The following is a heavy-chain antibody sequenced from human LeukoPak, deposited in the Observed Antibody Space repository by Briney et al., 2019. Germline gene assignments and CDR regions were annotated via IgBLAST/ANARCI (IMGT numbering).Heavy chain of an antibody. CDR3: ARGSGWYTDFDY. CDR2: IYNSGNT. Sequence: PSETLSLTCNVSGGTIRSYYWTWIRQPPGKGLEWIGYIYNSGNTNYNPSLKSRVTISLDTSNNQFSLKLSSVTAAVTAVYYCARGSGWYTDFDYWGQGTLVTVSS. D-gene: IGHD6-19*01. V-gene: IGHV4-59*01. CDR1: GGTIRSYY. J-gene: IGHJ4*02.